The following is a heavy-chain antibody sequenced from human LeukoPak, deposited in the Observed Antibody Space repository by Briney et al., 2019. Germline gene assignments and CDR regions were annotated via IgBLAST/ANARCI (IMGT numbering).Heavy chain of an antibody. V-gene: IGHV1-8*01. Sequence: ASVKVSCKASGYTFTSYDINWVRQATGQGLEWMGWMNPNSGNTGYAQKFQGRVTMTRNTSISTAYMELSSLRSEDTAVYYCARGDGSGSYSNPNYYYYYYMDVWGKGTTVTISS. CDR1: GYTFTSYD. D-gene: IGHD3-10*01. CDR3: ARGDGSGSYSNPNYYYYYYMDV. J-gene: IGHJ6*03. CDR2: MNPNSGNT.